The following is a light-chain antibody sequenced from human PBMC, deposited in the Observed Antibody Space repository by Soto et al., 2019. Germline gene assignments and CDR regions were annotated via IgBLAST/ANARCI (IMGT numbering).Light chain of an antibody. CDR3: QQLNSYPRALT. J-gene: IGKJ4*01. Sequence: IQLTQSPSSLSASVGDRVTITCRASQGISSYLAWYQQKPGKAPKLLFYAASTLQSGVPSRFSGSGSGTDFTLTISSLQPEDFATYYCQQLNSYPRALTFGGGTKVEIK. CDR2: AAS. CDR1: QGISSY. V-gene: IGKV1-9*01.